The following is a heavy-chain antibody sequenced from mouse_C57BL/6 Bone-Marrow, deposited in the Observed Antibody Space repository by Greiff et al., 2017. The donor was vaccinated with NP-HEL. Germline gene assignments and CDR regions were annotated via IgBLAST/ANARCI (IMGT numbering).Heavy chain of an antibody. V-gene: IGHV5-15*01. Sequence: EVMLVESGGGLVQPGGSLKLSCAASGFTFSDYGMAWVRQAPRKGPEWVAFISNLAYSIYYADTVTGRFTISRENAKNTLYLEMSSLRSEDTAMYYCARRDDYDEEGFAYWGQGTLVTVSA. CDR3: ARRDDYDEEGFAY. CDR1: GFTFSDYG. J-gene: IGHJ3*01. D-gene: IGHD2-4*01. CDR2: ISNLAYSI.